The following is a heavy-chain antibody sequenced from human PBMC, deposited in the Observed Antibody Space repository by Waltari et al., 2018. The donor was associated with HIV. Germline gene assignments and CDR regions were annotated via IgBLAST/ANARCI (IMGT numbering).Heavy chain of an antibody. D-gene: IGHD3-16*02. V-gene: IGHV4-59*01. CDR1: GGSIRSDN. J-gene: IGHJ3*02. CDR3: ARDGGELSYDAFDI. Sequence: QVQLQASGPGLVKPSETLSLTCTVSGGSIRSDNWSWIRQPPGKGLEWIGYIYYSGSTNYNPSLKSRVTISVDTSKNQFSLKLSSVTAADTAVYYCARDGGELSYDAFDIWGQGTMVTVSS. CDR2: IYYSGST.